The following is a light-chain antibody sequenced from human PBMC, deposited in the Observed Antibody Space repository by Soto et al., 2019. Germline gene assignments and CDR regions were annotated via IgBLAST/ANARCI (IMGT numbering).Light chain of an antibody. CDR3: QQYNSYLT. Sequence: DIPMTQSPSTLSASVGDRVTITCRASQSISSWLAWYQQKPGKAPKLLIYDASSLQSGVPSRFSGSGSGTEFTLTLSSLQPDDFETYYCQQYNSYLTFGQGTKVEIK. V-gene: IGKV1-5*01. CDR2: DAS. CDR1: QSISSW. J-gene: IGKJ1*01.